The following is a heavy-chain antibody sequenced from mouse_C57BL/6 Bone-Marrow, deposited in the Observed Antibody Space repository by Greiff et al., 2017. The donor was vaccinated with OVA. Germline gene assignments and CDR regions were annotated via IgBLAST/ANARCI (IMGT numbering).Heavy chain of an antibody. CDR3: KGPWFAY. V-gene: IGHV14-4*01. CDR1: GFNIKDDY. J-gene: IGHJ3*01. Sequence: VQLQQSGAELVRPGASVKLSCTASGFNIKDDYMHWVKQRPEQGLEWIGWIDPENGDPEYASKFQGKATITADTSSNTAYLQLSSLTSEDTAVYYCKGPWFAYWGQGTLVTVSA. CDR2: IDPENGDP.